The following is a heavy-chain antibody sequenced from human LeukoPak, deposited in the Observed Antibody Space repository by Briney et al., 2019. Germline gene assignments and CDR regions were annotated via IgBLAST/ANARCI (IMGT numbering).Heavy chain of an antibody. CDR2: ISYDGSNK. Sequence: GGSLRLSCAASGLTFSSYAVHWVRQAPGKGLEWVAVISYDGSNKYYADSVKGRFTISRDNSKNTLYLQMNSLRAEDTAVYYCARDRIVYSYGTHPVDYWGQGTLVTVSS. CDR3: ARDRIVYSYGTHPVDY. CDR1: GLTFSSYA. V-gene: IGHV3-30*04. D-gene: IGHD5-18*01. J-gene: IGHJ4*02.